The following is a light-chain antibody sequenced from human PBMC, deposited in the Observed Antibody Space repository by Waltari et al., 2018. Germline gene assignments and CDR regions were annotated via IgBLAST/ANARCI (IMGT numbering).Light chain of an antibody. CDR1: PGISSN. Sequence: DIQLTQSPSSLSASVGDRVTITCRASPGISSNLAWYQQKPGKAPKLLISAASTLQSGVPLRFSGSGSGTDFTLTISSLQPEDFATYYCQQLNSYPITFGQGTRLEIK. CDR2: AAS. CDR3: QQLNSYPIT. V-gene: IGKV1-9*01. J-gene: IGKJ5*01.